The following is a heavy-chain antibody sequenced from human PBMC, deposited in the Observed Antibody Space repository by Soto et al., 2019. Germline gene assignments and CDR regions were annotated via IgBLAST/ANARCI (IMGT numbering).Heavy chain of an antibody. D-gene: IGHD3-22*01. CDR2: IYYSGST. Sequence: PSETLSLTCTVSGGSISSGGYYWSWIRQHPGKGLEWIGYIYYSGSTYYNPSLKSRVTISVDTSKNQFSLKLSSVTAADTAVYYCARCIVVVGNWFDPWGQGTLVTVSS. J-gene: IGHJ5*02. V-gene: IGHV4-31*03. CDR3: ARCIVVVGNWFDP. CDR1: GGSISSGGYY.